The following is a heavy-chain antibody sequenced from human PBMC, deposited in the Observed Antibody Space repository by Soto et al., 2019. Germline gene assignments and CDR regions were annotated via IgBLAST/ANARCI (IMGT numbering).Heavy chain of an antibody. D-gene: IGHD6-19*01. V-gene: IGHV4-61*01. J-gene: IGHJ4*02. CDR2: IYYSGST. Sequence: SETLSLTCTVSGGSVSSGSYYWSWIRQPPGKGLEWIGDIYYSGSTNYNPSLKSRVTISVDTSKNQFSLKLSSVTAADTAVYYCASGSSGWYDGCSFDYWGPGTLVTVSS. CDR1: GGSVSSGSYY. CDR3: ASGSSGWYDGCSFDY.